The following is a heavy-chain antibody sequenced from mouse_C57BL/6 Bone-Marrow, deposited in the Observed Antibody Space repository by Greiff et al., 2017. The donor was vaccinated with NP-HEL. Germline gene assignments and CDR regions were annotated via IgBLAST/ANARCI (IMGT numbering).Heavy chain of an antibody. CDR3: ARADYGSSLFDY. Sequence: QVQLQQPGAELVKPGASVKMSCKASGYTFTSYWITWVKQRPGQGLEWIGDIYPGSGSTNYNEKFKSKATLTVDTSSSTAYMQLSSLTSEDSAVYYCARADYGSSLFDYWGQGTTLTVSS. D-gene: IGHD1-1*01. J-gene: IGHJ2*01. V-gene: IGHV1-55*01. CDR1: GYTFTSYW. CDR2: IYPGSGST.